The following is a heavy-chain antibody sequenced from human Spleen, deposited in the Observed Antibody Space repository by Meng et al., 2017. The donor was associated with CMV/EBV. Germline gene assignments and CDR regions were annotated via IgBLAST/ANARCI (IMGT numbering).Heavy chain of an antibody. CDR3: ARTAYTKNGMDV. D-gene: IGHD4-11*01. J-gene: IGHJ6*02. CDR1: GGSMRGYY. CDR2: IFYTGST. Sequence: SETLSLTCTVSGGSMRGYYWGWIRQPPGKGLEWLGYIFYTGSTKYNPSLRSRVTISLDTSKNQFSLTLTSVIAADTAVYYCARTAYTKNGMDVWGQGTAVTVSS. V-gene: IGHV4-59*01.